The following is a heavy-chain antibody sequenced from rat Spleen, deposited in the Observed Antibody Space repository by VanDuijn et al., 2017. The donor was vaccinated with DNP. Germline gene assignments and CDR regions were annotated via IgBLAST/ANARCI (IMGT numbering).Heavy chain of an antibody. D-gene: IGHD1-2*01. J-gene: IGHJ4*01. CDR1: GFSLTSYH. CDR2: IQNGGST. CDR3: ARSGYYSSIPGYVMDA. Sequence: QVQLKESGPGLVQPSQTLSLTCTVSGFSLTSYHVHWVRQPPGKGLEWMGRIQNGGSTDYNSALKSRLSISRDTSKSQVFLKMNSMQTEDTAMYFCARSGYYSSIPGYVMDAWGQGASVTVSS. V-gene: IGHV2-27*01.